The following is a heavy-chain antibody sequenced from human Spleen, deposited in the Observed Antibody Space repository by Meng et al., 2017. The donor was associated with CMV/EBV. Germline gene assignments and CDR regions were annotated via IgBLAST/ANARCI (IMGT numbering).Heavy chain of an antibody. CDR1: GGTFSSYA. J-gene: IGHJ4*02. CDR3: ARGVGATSVDY. Sequence: SCKASGGTFSSYAISWVRPAPGQGLEWMGGIIPIFGTANYAQKFQGRVTITTDESTSTAYMELSSLRSEDTAVYYCARGVGATSVDYWGQGTLVTVSS. V-gene: IGHV1-69*05. D-gene: IGHD1-26*01. CDR2: IIPIFGTA.